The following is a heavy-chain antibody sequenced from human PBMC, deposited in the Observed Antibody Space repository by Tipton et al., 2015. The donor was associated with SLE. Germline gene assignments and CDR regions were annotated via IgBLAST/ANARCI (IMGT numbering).Heavy chain of an antibody. Sequence: TLSLTCTVSGGSISSSSYYWGWIRQPPGKGLGWIGSIYYSGSTYYNPSLKSRVTISVDTSKNQFSLKLSSVTAADTAVYYCARQAPPNGDAFDIWGQGTMVTVSS. CDR3: ARQAPPNGDAFDI. CDR2: IYYSGST. V-gene: IGHV4-39*07. D-gene: IGHD2-8*01. J-gene: IGHJ3*02. CDR1: GGSISSSSYY.